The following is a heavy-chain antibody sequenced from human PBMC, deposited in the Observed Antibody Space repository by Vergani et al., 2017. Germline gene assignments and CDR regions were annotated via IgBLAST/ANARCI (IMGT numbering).Heavy chain of an antibody. D-gene: IGHD5-18*01. CDR1: GFDFTHSA. CDR2: ITRGSKSI. CDR3: ARTGSPIAMIRQFEQ. V-gene: IGHV3-21*01. J-gene: IGHJ4*02. Sequence: EVQFVESGGGVVKPGGSLTISCATSGFDFTHSAMSWIRQAPGRGLQWVSSITRGSKSIYYADSVKGRFTINRDDVKKSLLLRMNNLKVDDTAIYYCARTGSPIAMIRQFEQWGQGTLVTVSS.